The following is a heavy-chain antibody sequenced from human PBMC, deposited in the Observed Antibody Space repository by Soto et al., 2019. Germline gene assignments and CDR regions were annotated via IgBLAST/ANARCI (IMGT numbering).Heavy chain of an antibody. CDR2: IFPGDSDT. CDR1: GYIFANDW. J-gene: IGHJ4*02. D-gene: IGHD6-6*01. CDR3: ARRVAAHPYFDF. Sequence: PGESLKISCKGSGYIFANDWIAWVRRMPGKGLEWMGIIFPGDSDTRYSPSFQGQVTISADKSINTAYLQWSSLKASDTAVYYCARRVAAHPYFDFWGQGALVTVSS. V-gene: IGHV5-51*01.